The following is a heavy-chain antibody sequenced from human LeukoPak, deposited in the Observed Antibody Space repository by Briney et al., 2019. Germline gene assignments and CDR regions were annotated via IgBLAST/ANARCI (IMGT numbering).Heavy chain of an antibody. V-gene: IGHV4-39*01. D-gene: IGHD5-24*01. CDR2: IYYSGST. CDR1: GGSISSGNYY. J-gene: IGHJ4*02. CDR3: ASSPRMATSHFDY. Sequence: SETLSLTCTVSGGSISSGNYYWGWIRQPPGKGLEWIGNIYYSGSTYCNPSLKSRVTISVDTSKNQLSLKLSSVTAADTAVYFCASSPRMATSHFDYWGQGTLVTVSS.